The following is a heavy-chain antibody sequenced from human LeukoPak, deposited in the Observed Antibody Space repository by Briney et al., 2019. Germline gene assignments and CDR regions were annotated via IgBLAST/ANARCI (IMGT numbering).Heavy chain of an antibody. CDR2: IYYSGSP. D-gene: IGHD3-22*01. CDR3: ARAQADYYDSSGYYYNYYYYMDV. Sequence: PSETLSLTCTVSGGSISSGDYYWSWIRQPPAKGLEWIGSIYYSGSPYYNPSLKSRVTISVDTSKNQFSLKLSSVTAADTAAYYCARAQADYYDSSGYYYNYYYYMDVWGKGTTVTVSS. J-gene: IGHJ6*03. V-gene: IGHV4-30-4*08. CDR1: GGSISSGDYY.